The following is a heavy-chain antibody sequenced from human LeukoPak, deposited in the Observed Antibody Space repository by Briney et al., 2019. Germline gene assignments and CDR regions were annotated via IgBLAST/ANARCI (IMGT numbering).Heavy chain of an antibody. CDR2: IYYSGST. Sequence: PSETLSPTCTVSGGSISSYYWNWIRQPPGKGLEWIGYIYYSGSTNYNPSLKSRVTISVDTSKNQFSLKLSSVTAADTAVYFCARQLRGEAVAGHVQPFDYWGQGTLVTVSS. D-gene: IGHD6-19*01. J-gene: IGHJ4*02. CDR3: ARQLRGEAVAGHVQPFDY. CDR1: GGSISSYY. V-gene: IGHV4-59*08.